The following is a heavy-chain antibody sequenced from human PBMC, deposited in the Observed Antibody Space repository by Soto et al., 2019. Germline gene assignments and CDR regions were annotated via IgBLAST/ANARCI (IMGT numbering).Heavy chain of an antibody. Sequence: PGGSLRLSCAASGFTFSSYAMSWVRQAPGKGLEWVSAISGSGGSTYYADSVKGRFTISRDNSKNTLYVQMNSLRAEDTAVYYCERDGVGCTAFFGYNDYWGQGMLVTVSS. CDR1: GFTFSSYA. D-gene: IGHD1-26*01. CDR2: ISGSGGST. V-gene: IGHV3-23*01. J-gene: IGHJ4*02. CDR3: ERDGVGCTAFFGYNDY.